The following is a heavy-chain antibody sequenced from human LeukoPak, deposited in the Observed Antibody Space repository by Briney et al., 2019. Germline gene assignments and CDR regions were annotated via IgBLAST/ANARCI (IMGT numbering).Heavy chain of an antibody. Sequence: GGSLRLPCAASGFTFSSYWMSWVRQAPGKGLEWVANIKQDGSEKYYVDSVKGRFTISRDNAKNSLYLQMNSLRAEDTAVYYCARGASGGSGSYYLGRYYYYGMDVWGQGTTVTVSS. D-gene: IGHD3-10*01. J-gene: IGHJ6*02. CDR2: IKQDGSEK. CDR1: GFTFSSYW. V-gene: IGHV3-7*03. CDR3: ARGASGGSGSYYLGRYYYYGMDV.